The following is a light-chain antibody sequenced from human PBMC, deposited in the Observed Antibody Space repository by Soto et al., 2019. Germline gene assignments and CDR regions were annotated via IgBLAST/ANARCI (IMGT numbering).Light chain of an antibody. CDR1: LIVDSK. CDR3: QQYYVWNT. CDR2: DAS. J-gene: IGKJ4*01. Sequence: EIVMTQSPATLSVSPGERAIFSCRASLIVDSKLAWYQQKLGQAPRLLIYDASTRATGIPARFSCSGSGTEFTLTIGSLQSEDFAIYYCQQYYVWNTFGGGTKV. V-gene: IGKV3D-15*01.